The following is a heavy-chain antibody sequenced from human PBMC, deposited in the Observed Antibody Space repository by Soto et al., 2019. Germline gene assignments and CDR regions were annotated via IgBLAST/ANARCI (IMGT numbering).Heavy chain of an antibody. CDR3: ATEYSSSSEGFDY. Sequence: PGGSLRLSCAASGFTFSSYAMHWVRQAPGKGLEWVAVISYDGSNKYYAESVKGRFTISRGNSKNTLYLQMNSLRAEDTAVYYCATEYSSSSEGFDYWGQGT. J-gene: IGHJ4*02. D-gene: IGHD6-6*01. V-gene: IGHV3-30-3*01. CDR1: GFTFSSYA. CDR2: ISYDGSNK.